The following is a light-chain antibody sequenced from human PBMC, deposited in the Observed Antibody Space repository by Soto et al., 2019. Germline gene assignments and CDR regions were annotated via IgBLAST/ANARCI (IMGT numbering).Light chain of an antibody. V-gene: IGKV1-39*01. J-gene: IGKJ4*01. CDR3: QQTYSAPLT. CDR1: QSISSY. Sequence: DIQMTQSPSSLSASVGDRVTITCRASQSISSYLNWYQHKPGKAPKLLIYAASSFQSGVPSRFSGSESGTDFTLTISSLQPEDFATYYCQQTYSAPLTFGGGTKLDIK. CDR2: AAS.